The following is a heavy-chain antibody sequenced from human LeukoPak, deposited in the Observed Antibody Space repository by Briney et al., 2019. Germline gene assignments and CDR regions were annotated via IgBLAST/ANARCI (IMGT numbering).Heavy chain of an antibody. CDR2: IFYSGTT. D-gene: IGHD6-19*01. CDR3: ARSVAVAGKGY. Sequence: SETLSLTCSVSGYSITSGYYWGWIRQPPGKGLEWIGSIFYSGTTYYNPSLRSRVTISVDTSKNQFSLKLTPVTAADTAVYYCARSVAVAGKGYWGQGTLVTVSS. V-gene: IGHV4-38-2*02. J-gene: IGHJ4*02. CDR1: GYSITSGYY.